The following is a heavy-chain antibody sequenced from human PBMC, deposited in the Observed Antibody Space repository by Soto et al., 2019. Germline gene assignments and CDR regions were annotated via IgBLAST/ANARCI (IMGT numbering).Heavy chain of an antibody. CDR1: GFTLSAYW. CDR2: INRDGSKK. J-gene: IGHJ3*02. CDR3: ARDVSPGRSKLYLDAFDI. V-gene: IGHV3-7*05. D-gene: IGHD2-2*01. Sequence: EVQLEESGGDLVQPGGSLRLSCAASGFTLSAYWMPWVRQAPGKGLEWVANINRDGSKKSYLDSVRGRFTISRDNVGNSLYLQMDSLRADDTALYYGARDVSPGRSKLYLDAFDIWGQGTMVTVSS.